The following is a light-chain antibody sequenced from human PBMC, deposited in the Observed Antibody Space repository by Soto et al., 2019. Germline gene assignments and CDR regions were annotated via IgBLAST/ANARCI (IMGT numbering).Light chain of an antibody. CDR1: QYINTR. V-gene: IGKV3D-11*03. CDR3: HQYGTAPLT. CDR2: XXX. J-gene: IGKJ3*01. Sequence: EIVLTQSPATLSSFPGDXXXXXXXASQYINTRLAWYQHRPGQAXXLLXXXXXXXXPXIXXXXSASGSGTDXXLTISDXQPXXFAVYYCHQYGTAPLTFGPGTKVDIK.